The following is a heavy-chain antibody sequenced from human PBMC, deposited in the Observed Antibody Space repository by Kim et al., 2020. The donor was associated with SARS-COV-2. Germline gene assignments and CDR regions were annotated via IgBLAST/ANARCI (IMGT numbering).Heavy chain of an antibody. CDR1: GGSFSGYY. D-gene: IGHD1-26*01. Sequence: SETLSLTCAVYGGSFSGYYWSWIRQPPGKGLEWIGEINHSGSTNYNPSLKSRVTISVDTSKNQFSLKLSSVTAADTAVYYCASPGGELPLDYWGQGTLVTVSS. V-gene: IGHV4-34*01. CDR3: ASPGGELPLDY. J-gene: IGHJ4*02. CDR2: INHSGST.